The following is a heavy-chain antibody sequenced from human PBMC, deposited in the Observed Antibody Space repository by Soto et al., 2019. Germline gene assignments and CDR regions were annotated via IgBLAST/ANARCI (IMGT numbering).Heavy chain of an antibody. J-gene: IGHJ4*02. CDR2: ISYDGSNK. V-gene: IGHV3-30*18. CDR3: AKDRLHCSGGSCYRFNSD. D-gene: IGHD2-15*01. Sequence: GGSLRLSCAASGFTFSSYGMHWVRQAPGKGLEWVAVISYDGSNKYYADSVKGRFTISRDNSKNTLYLQMNSLRAEDTAVYYCAKDRLHCSGGSCYRFNSDWGQGTLVTVSS. CDR1: GFTFSSYG.